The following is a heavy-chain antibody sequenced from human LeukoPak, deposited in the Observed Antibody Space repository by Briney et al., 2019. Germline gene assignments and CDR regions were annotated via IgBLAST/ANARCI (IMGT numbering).Heavy chain of an antibody. D-gene: IGHD2-21*02. CDR2: IYYSGST. CDR1: GSSISSYY. Sequence: SETLSLTCTVSGSSISSYYWSWIRQPPGKGLEWIGYIYYSGSTNYNPSLKSRVTISVDTSKNQFSLKLSSVTAADTAVYYCARRECREDCPETIWGQGTMVTVSS. V-gene: IGHV4-59*08. J-gene: IGHJ3*02. CDR3: ARRECREDCPETI.